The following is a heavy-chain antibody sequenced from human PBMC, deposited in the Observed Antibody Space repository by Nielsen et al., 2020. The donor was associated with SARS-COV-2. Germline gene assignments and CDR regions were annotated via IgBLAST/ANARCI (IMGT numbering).Heavy chain of an antibody. CDR2: ISYDGSNK. Sequence: GGSLRLSCAASGFTFSSYAMHWVRQAPGKGLEWVAVISYDGSNKYYADSVKGRFTISRDNSKNTLYLQMNSLRAEDTAVYYCARVVRSAPLLLYWGQGTLVTVSS. D-gene: IGHD2-21*01. J-gene: IGHJ4*02. CDR1: GFTFSSYA. V-gene: IGHV3-30-3*01. CDR3: ARVVRSAPLLLY.